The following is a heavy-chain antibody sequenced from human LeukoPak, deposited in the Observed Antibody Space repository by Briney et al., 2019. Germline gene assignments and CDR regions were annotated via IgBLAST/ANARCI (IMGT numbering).Heavy chain of an antibody. CDR3: ASGGVRDYDFWSGYYSSFYYFDY. D-gene: IGHD3-3*01. CDR1: NDSISSGDYY. J-gene: IGHJ4*02. V-gene: IGHV4-39*01. CDR2: IYYSGST. Sequence: SETLSLTCTVSNDSISSGDYYWNWIRQPPGKGLEWIGSIYYSGSTYYNPSLKSRVTISVGTSKNQFSLKLSSVTAADTAVYYCASGGVRDYDFWSGYYSSFYYFDYWGQGTLVTVSS.